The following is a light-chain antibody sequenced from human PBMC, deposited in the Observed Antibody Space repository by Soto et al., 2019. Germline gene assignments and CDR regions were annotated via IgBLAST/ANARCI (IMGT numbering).Light chain of an antibody. J-gene: IGKJ2*01. CDR1: QSVSRNY. V-gene: IGKV3-20*01. Sequence: EIVWTQSPGTLSLSPGEGATLCCRASQSVSRNYLAWYQQRPGQAPRLLIYGASDGATGIPDRFIGSGSGTDFTLTISRLEPEDLAVYYCQQYGTSPRTLGQGTKLEIK. CDR3: QQYGTSPRT. CDR2: GAS.